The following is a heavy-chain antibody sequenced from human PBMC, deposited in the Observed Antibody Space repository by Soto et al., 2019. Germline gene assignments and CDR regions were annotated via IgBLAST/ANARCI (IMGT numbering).Heavy chain of an antibody. CDR2: IWYDGSNK. Sequence: ESGGGVVQPGRSLRLSCAASGFTFSSYGMHWVRQAPGKGLEWVAVIWYDGSNKYYADSVKGRFTISRDNSKNTLYLQMNSLRAEDTAVYYCARDRSLVRGVIFGGPGVYGFDPWGQGTLDTVSS. CDR1: GFTFSSYG. D-gene: IGHD3-10*01. J-gene: IGHJ5*02. V-gene: IGHV3-33*01. CDR3: ARDRSLVRGVIFGGPGVYGFDP.